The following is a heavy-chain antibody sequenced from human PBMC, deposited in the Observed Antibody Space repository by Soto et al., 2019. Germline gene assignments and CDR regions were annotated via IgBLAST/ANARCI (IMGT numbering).Heavy chain of an antibody. V-gene: IGHV1-18*01. J-gene: IGHJ4*02. CDR2: ISVYNRKT. CDR1: GYTFNSDG. D-gene: IGHD6-13*01. Sequence: ASVKVSCKASGYTFNSDGTSWVRQAPGQGLEWMGWISVYNRKTNYVDKFKERVSMTTDTSTNTAYLELRSLRSDDTAMYYCARDLGQQLFDYWGQGTLVTVSS. CDR3: ARDLGQQLFDY.